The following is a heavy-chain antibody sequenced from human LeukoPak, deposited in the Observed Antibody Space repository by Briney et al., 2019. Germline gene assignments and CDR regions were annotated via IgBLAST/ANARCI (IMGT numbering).Heavy chain of an antibody. V-gene: IGHV3-23*01. CDR3: AELGITMIGGV. Sequence: GGSLRLSCAASGFTFSSSAMSWVRQAPGKGLEWVSSISGSGSGGSTYYADSVKGRFTISRDNSKNTLYLQMNSLIAEDTAVYYCAELGITMIGGVWGKGTTVTIPS. D-gene: IGHD3-10*02. CDR1: GFTFSSSA. J-gene: IGHJ6*04. CDR2: ISGSGSGGST.